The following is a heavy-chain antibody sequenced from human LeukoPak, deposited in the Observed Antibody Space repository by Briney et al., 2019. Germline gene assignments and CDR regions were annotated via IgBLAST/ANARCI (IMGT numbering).Heavy chain of an antibody. CDR2: IYPGDPDT. V-gene: IGHV5-51*01. CDR3: ARGTDDILTDNYGMDV. D-gene: IGHD3-9*01. Sequence: GERLQSSCKGSGYGFTSYWIGGVRQGPGKGREWRGIIYPGDPDTRYSPSFQGQVPISADKSISTAYLQWSSLKASDTAMYYCARGTDDILTDNYGMDVWGQGTTVTVSS. CDR1: GYGFTSYW. J-gene: IGHJ6*02.